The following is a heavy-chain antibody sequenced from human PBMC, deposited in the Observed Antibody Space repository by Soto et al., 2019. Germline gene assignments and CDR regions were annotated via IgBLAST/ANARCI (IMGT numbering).Heavy chain of an antibody. CDR2: IIPIFGTA. J-gene: IGHJ6*02. D-gene: IGHD3-10*01. CDR3: ARGSRVPYYYGSGSYYTVEATSMDV. Sequence: SVKVSCKASGGTFSSYAISWVRQAPGQGLEWMGGIIPIFGTANYAQKFQGRVTITADESTSTAYMELSSLRSEDTAVYYCARGSRVPYYYGSGSYYTVEATSMDVWGQGTTVTVSS. V-gene: IGHV1-69*13. CDR1: GGTFSSYA.